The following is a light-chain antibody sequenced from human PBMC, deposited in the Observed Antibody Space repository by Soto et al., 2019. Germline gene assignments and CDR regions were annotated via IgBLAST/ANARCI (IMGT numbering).Light chain of an antibody. CDR1: QGVTPN. J-gene: IGKJ1*01. V-gene: IGKV3-15*01. CDR3: QQYGSSGT. CDR2: GAS. Sequence: EIVMTQSPATLFGSPGDRAILSCRAGQGVTPNFAWDQQKPGQAPRLLIYGASTRATGIPARFSGSGSGTDFTLTIRRLEPEDFAVYYCQQYGSSGTFGQGTKVDIK.